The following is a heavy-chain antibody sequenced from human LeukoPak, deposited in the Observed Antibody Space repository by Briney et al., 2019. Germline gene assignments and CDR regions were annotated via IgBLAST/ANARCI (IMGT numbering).Heavy chain of an antibody. V-gene: IGHV4-30-4*08. J-gene: IGHJ4*02. D-gene: IGHD3-3*01. CDR1: GGSISSGDYY. CDR3: ARVVTIFGVVPDY. CDR2: IYYSGST. Sequence: SQTLSLTCTVSGGSISSGDYYWRWIRQPPGTGLEWLGYIYYSGSTYYNPSLKSRVTISVDTSKNQFSLKLSSVTAADTAVYYCARVVTIFGVVPDYWGQGTLVTVSS.